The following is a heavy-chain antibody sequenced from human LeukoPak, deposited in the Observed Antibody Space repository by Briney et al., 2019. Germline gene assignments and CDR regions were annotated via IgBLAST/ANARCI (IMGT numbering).Heavy chain of an antibody. Sequence: GGSLRLSCAASGFTFSSYEMNWVRQAPGKGLEWVSYISSSGSTIYYADSVKGRFTISRDNAKDSLYLQMNSLRAEDTAVYYCARDGGPAYSSSWYLYWGQGTLVTVSS. J-gene: IGHJ4*02. V-gene: IGHV3-48*03. CDR1: GFTFSSYE. CDR2: ISSSGSTI. CDR3: ARDGGPAYSSSWYLY. D-gene: IGHD6-13*01.